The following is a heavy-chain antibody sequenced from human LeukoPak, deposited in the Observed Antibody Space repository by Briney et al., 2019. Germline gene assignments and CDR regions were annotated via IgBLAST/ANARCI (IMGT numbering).Heavy chain of an antibody. Sequence: ETLSLTCAVYGGSFSGYYWSWIRQPPGKGLEWVTSIFPSGGEIHYADSVRGRFTISRDNSKSTLSLQMNSLRAEDTAIYYCATYRQVLLPFESWGQGTLVTVSS. CDR1: GGSFSGYY. J-gene: IGHJ4*02. V-gene: IGHV3-23*01. D-gene: IGHD2-8*02. CDR2: IFPSGGEI. CDR3: ATYRQVLLPFES.